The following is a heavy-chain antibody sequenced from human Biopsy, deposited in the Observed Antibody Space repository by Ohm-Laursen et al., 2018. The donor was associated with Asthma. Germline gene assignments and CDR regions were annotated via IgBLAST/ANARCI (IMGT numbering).Heavy chain of an antibody. CDR3: ARAVDYSHYYGIDV. J-gene: IGHJ6*02. V-gene: IGHV1-18*01. CDR2: ISVYNGNT. Sequence: ASVKVSCKTSGYTFNSAGITWVRQAPGQGLECMGWISVYNGNTKVAQKLQDRVTMTTDTSTSTAYMELRSLRSDDTAVYFCARAVDYSHYYGIDVWGQGTTVTVS. CDR1: GYTFNSAG. D-gene: IGHD3-10*01.